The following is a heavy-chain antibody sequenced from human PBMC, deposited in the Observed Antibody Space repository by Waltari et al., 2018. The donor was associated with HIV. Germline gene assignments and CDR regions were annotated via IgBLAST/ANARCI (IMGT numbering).Heavy chain of an antibody. J-gene: IGHJ5*02. CDR1: GGSISSYY. Sequence: QVQLQESGPGLVNPSETLSLTCTVSGGSISSYYWLWIRPPPGKGLEWIGYIYYSGSTNYNPSLKSRVTISVDTSKNQFSLKLSSVTAADTAVYYCACGYDYVWGSYRRGWFDPWGQGTLVTVSS. CDR3: ACGYDYVWGSYRRGWFDP. V-gene: IGHV4-59*01. D-gene: IGHD3-16*02. CDR2: IYYSGST.